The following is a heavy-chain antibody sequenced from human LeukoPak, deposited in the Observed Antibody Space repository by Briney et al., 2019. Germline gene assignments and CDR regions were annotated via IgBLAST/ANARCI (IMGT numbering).Heavy chain of an antibody. V-gene: IGHV4-39*01. CDR2: MYYSGST. CDR3: ARSGGYSSDWYGYYFDS. Sequence: SETLSLTCTVSGGSISRSGYYWGWVRQPPGKGLEWIVYMYYSGSTYYNPSLKSRVTVSSDTSKNQFSLKLSSVTAADTAVYYCARSGGYSSDWYGYYFDSWGQGTLVTVSS. CDR1: GGSISRSGYY. J-gene: IGHJ4*02. D-gene: IGHD6-19*01.